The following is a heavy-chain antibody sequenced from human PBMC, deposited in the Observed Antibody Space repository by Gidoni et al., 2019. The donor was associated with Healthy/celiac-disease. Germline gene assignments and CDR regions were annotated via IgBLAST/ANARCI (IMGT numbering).Heavy chain of an antibody. D-gene: IGHD6-6*01. V-gene: IGHV3-30-3*01. CDR1: GFTFSSYA. CDR2: ISYDGSNK. J-gene: IGHJ6*02. CDR3: ARDWKSIAARLGLDYYYGMDV. Sequence: QVQLVESGGGVVQPGRSLRLSCAASGFTFSSYARHWVRQAPGQGLDWVAVISYDGSNKYYADSVKGRFTISRDNSKNTLYLQMNSLRAEDTAVYYCARDWKSIAARLGLDYYYGMDVWGQGTTVTVSS.